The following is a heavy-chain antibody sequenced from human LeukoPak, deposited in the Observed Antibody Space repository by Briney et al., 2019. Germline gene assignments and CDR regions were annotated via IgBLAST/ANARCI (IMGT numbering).Heavy chain of an antibody. D-gene: IGHD3-22*01. Sequence: GGSLRLSCAASGFTFSSYAMIWVRQAPGKGLEWVSSISSSSSYIYYADSVKGRFTISRDNAKNSLYLQMNSLRAEDTAVYYCARDSPGGHYDLIDYWGQGTLVTVSS. CDR2: ISSSSSYI. J-gene: IGHJ4*02. CDR3: ARDSPGGHYDLIDY. CDR1: GFTFSSYA. V-gene: IGHV3-21*01.